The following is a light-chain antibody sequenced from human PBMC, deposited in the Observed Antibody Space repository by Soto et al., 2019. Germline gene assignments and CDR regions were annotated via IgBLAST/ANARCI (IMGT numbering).Light chain of an antibody. J-gene: IGKJ4*01. V-gene: IGKV4-1*01. Sequence: ILLNPSPDALAVSLDARANINCRSSQSVVYSSNNKNYLSWYQQKPGEPPKLLIYWASTRESGVPDRFSGSGSGTDFTLTINSLQAEDVAIYYCQEYYTTPLTFGGGTKV. CDR2: WAS. CDR1: QSVVYSSNNKNY. CDR3: QEYYTTPLT.